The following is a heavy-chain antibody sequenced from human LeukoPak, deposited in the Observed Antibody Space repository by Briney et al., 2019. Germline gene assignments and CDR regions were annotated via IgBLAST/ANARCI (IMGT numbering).Heavy chain of an antibody. D-gene: IGHD1-26*01. CDR2: ISGSGGTT. V-gene: IGHV3-23*01. J-gene: IGHJ4*02. CDR1: GFSFSSFA. CDR3: AKGQRWELHGGVYVDY. Sequence: AGGSLRLSCAASGFSFSSFAMTWVRQAPGKGLEWVSGISGSGGTTYHADSVKGRFTTSRDNSKNTLYLQMNSLRAEDTAVYYCAKGQRWELHGGVYVDYWGQGTLVTVSS.